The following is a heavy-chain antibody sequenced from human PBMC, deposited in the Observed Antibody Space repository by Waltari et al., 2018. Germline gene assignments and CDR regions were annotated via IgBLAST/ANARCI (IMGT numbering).Heavy chain of an antibody. Sequence: QVQLQESGPGLARPSETLSLTCDVSSYSIRSGYFWGWFRQPPGKGLQWIGGISHSGSTYYNPSLKSRVTWSVDTSKNQFALKVTSVTAADTATYYCVRDLGGSGNSWFDAWGQGSLVIVSS. D-gene: IGHD3-10*01. CDR2: ISHSGST. J-gene: IGHJ5*02. CDR1: SYSIRSGYF. CDR3: VRDLGGSGNSWFDA. V-gene: IGHV4-38-2*02.